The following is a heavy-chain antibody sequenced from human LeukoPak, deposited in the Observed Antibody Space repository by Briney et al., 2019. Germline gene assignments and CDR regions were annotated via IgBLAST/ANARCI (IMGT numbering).Heavy chain of an antibody. J-gene: IGHJ6*03. Sequence: GGSLRLSCAASGFTFSSYEMNWVRQAPGKGLEWVSYISSSGSTIYYADSVKGRFTISRDNAKNSLYLQMNSLRAEDAAVYYCARVETPPSLLRGFKKWRAYYYYMDVWGKGTTVTISS. D-gene: IGHD3-10*01. V-gene: IGHV3-48*03. CDR2: ISSSGSTI. CDR3: ARVETPPSLLRGFKKWRAYYYYMDV. CDR1: GFTFSSYE.